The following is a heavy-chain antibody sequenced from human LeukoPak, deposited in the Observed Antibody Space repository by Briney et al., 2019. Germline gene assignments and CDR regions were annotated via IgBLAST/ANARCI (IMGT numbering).Heavy chain of an antibody. V-gene: IGHV3-7*03. J-gene: IGHJ4*02. Sequence: GGSLRLSCAASRFTLSNYWMSWVRQAPGKGLEWVANIKHDGSETYYVDSVKGRFTISTDNAKNSLSLQMNSLKAEDTAVYYCARQRGSGCLDYWGQGTLVTVSS. CDR2: IKHDGSET. CDR3: ARQRGSGCLDY. D-gene: IGHD6-19*01. CDR1: RFTLSNYW.